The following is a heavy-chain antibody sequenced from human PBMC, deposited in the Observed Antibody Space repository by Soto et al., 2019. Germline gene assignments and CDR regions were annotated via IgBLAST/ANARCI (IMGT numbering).Heavy chain of an antibody. CDR2: IYSSGNT. J-gene: IGHJ4*02. Sequence: PSETLSLTCTVSGASVSSGDYYWTWIRQPPGKDLEWIGYIYSSGNTNYNPSLRSRVTMSKDTSKNQFSLKLSSVTAADTAVYYCARGPYYYDSSGYYNYWGQGTLVTVSS. CDR1: GASVSSGDYY. D-gene: IGHD3-22*01. V-gene: IGHV4-30-4*01. CDR3: ARGPYYYDSSGYYNY.